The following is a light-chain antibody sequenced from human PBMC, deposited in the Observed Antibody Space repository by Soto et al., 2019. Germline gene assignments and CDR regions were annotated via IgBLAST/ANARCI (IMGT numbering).Light chain of an antibody. CDR1: SSTIGNNF. CDR3: AVWDDGLDAWM. Sequence: QSVLTQPPSVSAAPGQKVTISCSGSSSTIGNNFVTWHQQLPGTVPKLLIYGSNERPLGVPDRFSGSKSGTSASLAISRLQSEDEAHYYCAVWDDGLDAWMFGGGTKVTVL. V-gene: IGLV1-44*01. J-gene: IGLJ3*02. CDR2: GSN.